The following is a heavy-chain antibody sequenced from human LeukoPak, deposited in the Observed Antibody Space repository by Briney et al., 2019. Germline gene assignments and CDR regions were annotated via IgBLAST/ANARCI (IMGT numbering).Heavy chain of an antibody. CDR2: MNPNSGNT. CDR1: GYTFTSYD. Sequence: ASVKVSCKASGYTFTSYDINWVRQATGQGLEWMGRMNPNSGNTDYAQKFQGRITITRNTSISTAYMELSSLRSDDTAVYYCAXXXSYCGADCYSAAFDYWGQGTLVTVSS. J-gene: IGHJ4*02. D-gene: IGHD2-21*02. CDR3: AXXXSYCGADCYSAAFDY. V-gene: IGHV1-8*03.